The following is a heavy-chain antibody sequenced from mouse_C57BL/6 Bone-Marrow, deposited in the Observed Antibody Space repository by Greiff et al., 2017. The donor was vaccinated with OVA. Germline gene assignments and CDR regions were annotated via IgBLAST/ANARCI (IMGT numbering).Heavy chain of an antibody. Sequence: EVKLMESGGGLVKPGGSLKLSCAASGFTFSDYGMHWVRQAPEKGLEWVAYISSGSRTIYYADTVKGRFTISSDNAKNTLFLQMTSLRSEDTAMYYCARAYGPPSYWYFDVWGTGTTVTGSS. CDR3: ARAYGPPSYWYFDV. J-gene: IGHJ1*03. D-gene: IGHD1-1*01. V-gene: IGHV5-17*01. CDR2: ISSGSRTI. CDR1: GFTFSDYG.